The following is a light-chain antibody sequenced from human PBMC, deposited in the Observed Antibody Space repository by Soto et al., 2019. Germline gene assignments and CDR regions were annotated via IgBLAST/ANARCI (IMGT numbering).Light chain of an antibody. CDR3: QSYDSSLSGAV. V-gene: IGLV1-40*01. CDR1: SSNIGAGYD. CDR2: GNS. Sequence: QSVLTKPPSVSGAPGQRVTISCTGSSSNIGAGYDVHWYQQLPGTAPKLLIYGNSNRPSGVPDRFSGSKSGTSASLAITGLQAEDEADYDCQSYDSSLSGAVFGGGTQLTVL. J-gene: IGLJ7*01.